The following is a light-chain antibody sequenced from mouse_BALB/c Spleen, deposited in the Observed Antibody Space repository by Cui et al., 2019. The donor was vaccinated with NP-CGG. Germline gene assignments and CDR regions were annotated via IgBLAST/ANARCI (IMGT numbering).Light chain of an antibody. CDR1: TGVVTTSNY. Sequence: QPVCTQESAFTTSPGETVSLTCRSSTGVVTTSNYANWVQEKPDHLFTGLIGGTNNRAPGVPARFSGSLIGDKAALTITGAQTEDEAIYFCALWYSNHWVFGGGTKLTVL. CDR2: GTN. V-gene: IGLV1*01. J-gene: IGLJ1*01. CDR3: ALWYSNHWV.